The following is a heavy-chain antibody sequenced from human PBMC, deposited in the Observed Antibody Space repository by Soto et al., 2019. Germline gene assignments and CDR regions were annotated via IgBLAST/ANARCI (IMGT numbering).Heavy chain of an antibody. CDR2: IDPRDSYT. V-gene: IGHV5-10-1*01. D-gene: IGHD1-7*01. CDR3: AREKSDLELFNWLDP. CDR1: GYSFTTYW. J-gene: IGHJ5*02. Sequence: PGESLKISCEASGYSFTTYWISWVRQMPGKGLEWMGAIDPRDSYTKYSPSFQGHVTISVDKSISTAYLQWNSLKASDTAIYYCAREKSDLELFNWLDPLGQGTLVTVSS.